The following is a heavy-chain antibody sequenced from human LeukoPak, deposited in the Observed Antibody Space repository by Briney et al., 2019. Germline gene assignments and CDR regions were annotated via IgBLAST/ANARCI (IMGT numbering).Heavy chain of an antibody. J-gene: IGHJ4*02. Sequence: PSETLSLTCTVSSGSLNSYYWGWVRQPPGKGLEWIGRIYTTGATQYNPSLKSRVTMSVDTSTSQFSLNLRSMTAADTAVYYCGRQGYTASHYFFDYWSQGSLVAVS. CDR2: IYTTGAT. V-gene: IGHV4-4*07. CDR3: GRQGYTASHYFFDY. CDR1: SGSLNSYY. D-gene: IGHD2-2*02.